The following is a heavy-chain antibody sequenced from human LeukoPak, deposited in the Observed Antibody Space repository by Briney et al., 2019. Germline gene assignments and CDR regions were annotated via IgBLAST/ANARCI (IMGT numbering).Heavy chain of an antibody. CDR1: GFTFSSYS. CDR2: ISSSSSTI. J-gene: IGHJ6*02. D-gene: IGHD3-3*01. CDR3: AREGGTYYDFWSGSYGMDV. V-gene: IGHV3-48*01. Sequence: PGGSLRLSCAASGFTFSSYSMTWVRQAPGKGLEWVSYISSSSSTIYYADSVKGRFTISRDNAKNSLYLQMNSLRAEDTAVYYCAREGGTYYDFWSGSYGMDVWGQGTTVTVSS.